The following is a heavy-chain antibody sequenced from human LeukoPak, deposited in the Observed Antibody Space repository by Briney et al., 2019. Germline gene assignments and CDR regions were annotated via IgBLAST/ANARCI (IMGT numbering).Heavy chain of an antibody. CDR2: IKQDGSEK. J-gene: IGHJ4*02. Sequence: GGSLRLSCAASGFTFSSYWMSWVRQAPGKGLEWVANIKQDGSEKYYVDSVKGRFTISRDNSKNTLYLQMNSLRAEDTAVYYCANGWWIVVVLPDYWGQGTLVTVSS. CDR1: GFTFSSYW. CDR3: ANGWWIVVVLPDY. V-gene: IGHV3-7*01. D-gene: IGHD3-22*01.